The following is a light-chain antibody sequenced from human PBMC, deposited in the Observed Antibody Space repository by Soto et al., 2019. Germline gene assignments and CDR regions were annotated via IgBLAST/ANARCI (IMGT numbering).Light chain of an antibody. CDR2: EVT. V-gene: IGLV2-14*01. Sequence: QSALTQPASVSGSPGQSITISCTGTSNDVGGYNYVSWYQQHPGKAPKLMISEVTNRPSGVSNRFSGSKSGNTASLTISGPQAEDEADYYCSSYTTSSVWMFGGGTKLTVL. J-gene: IGLJ3*02. CDR3: SSYTTSSVWM. CDR1: SNDVGGYNY.